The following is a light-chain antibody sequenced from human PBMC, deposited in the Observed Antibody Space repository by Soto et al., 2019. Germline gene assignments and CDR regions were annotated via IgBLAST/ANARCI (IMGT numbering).Light chain of an antibody. V-gene: IGKV1-5*03. CDR1: QTISSL. CDR3: QQSYNSTVT. Sequence: DIQITQSPSTLSGSVGDRVTITCRASQTISSLLAWYQEKPGKDPKILIYKASTLKSGVPSRFSGSGSGTEFTLTVDSLQPEDFATYYCQQSYNSTVTFGQGTRLEIK. J-gene: IGKJ5*01. CDR2: KAS.